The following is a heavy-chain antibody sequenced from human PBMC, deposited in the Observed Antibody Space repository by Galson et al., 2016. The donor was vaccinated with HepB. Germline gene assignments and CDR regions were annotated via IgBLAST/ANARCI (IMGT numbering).Heavy chain of an antibody. CDR1: GFTFSSYA. V-gene: IGHV3-23*01. CDR3: AKSATVIEWIDY. J-gene: IGHJ4*02. Sequence: SLRLSCAASGFTFSSYAMSWVRQAPGKGLEWVSAISASGDRTYYADSVQGRFSISRDNPKNTMYMQMNSLRAEDTALYYCAKSATVIEWIDYWGQGTLVTVSS. D-gene: IGHD4-17*01. CDR2: ISASGDRT.